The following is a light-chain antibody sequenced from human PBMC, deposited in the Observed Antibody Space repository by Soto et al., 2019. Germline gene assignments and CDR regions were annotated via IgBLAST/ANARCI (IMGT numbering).Light chain of an antibody. Sequence: EIVLPQSPGTLSLSPGERATLSCRASESVSSRYVAWYQQKPGQAPRVLLYGASNRATGIPNRFSGGGSGTDFTLTSTSLVPEDVEVYYFQQYGNSPQTFGQGTKVEIK. J-gene: IGKJ1*01. CDR3: QQYGNSPQT. CDR2: GAS. V-gene: IGKV3-20*01. CDR1: ESVSSRY.